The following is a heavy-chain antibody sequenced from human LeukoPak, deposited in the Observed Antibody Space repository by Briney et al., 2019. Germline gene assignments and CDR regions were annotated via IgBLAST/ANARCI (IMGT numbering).Heavy chain of an antibody. CDR3: ARGNFYSGSGSPPLDY. Sequence: PGGSLRLSCAASGFTFSSYEMNWVRQTPGKGLEWLSYISSSGGTIYYADSVKGRFTISRDNAKSSLYLQMNGLRAEDTSVYYCARGNFYSGSGSPPLDYWGQGTLVTVFS. CDR2: ISSSGGTI. D-gene: IGHD3-10*01. V-gene: IGHV3-48*03. CDR1: GFTFSSYE. J-gene: IGHJ4*02.